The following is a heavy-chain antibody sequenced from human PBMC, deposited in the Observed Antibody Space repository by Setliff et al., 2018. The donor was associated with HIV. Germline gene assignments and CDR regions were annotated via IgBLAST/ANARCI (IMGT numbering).Heavy chain of an antibody. CDR2: IYSTDGST. Sequence: GGSLRLSCAASGFSFSSSAMIWVRQAPGKGLEWVSSIYSTDGSTYYADSVQGRFIISRDNSKSTLYLQMNSLRAEDTAVYYCAKGVKFLDPWGQGTLVTVSS. CDR3: AKGVKFLDP. D-gene: IGHD3-16*01. CDR1: GFSFSSSA. J-gene: IGHJ5*02. V-gene: IGHV3-23*03.